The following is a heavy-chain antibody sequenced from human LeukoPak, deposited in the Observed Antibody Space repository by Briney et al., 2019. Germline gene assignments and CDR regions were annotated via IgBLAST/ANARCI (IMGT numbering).Heavy chain of an antibody. CDR3: AKDPNGDYIGTFDI. V-gene: IGHV3-23*01. D-gene: IGHD4-17*01. J-gene: IGHJ3*02. CDR1: GFTFSSYW. CDR2: ISGSGGST. Sequence: PGGSLRLSCAASGFTFSSYWMSWVRQAPGKGLEWVSSISGSGGSTQYAASVQGRFTISRDNSKNTLYLQMNSLRAEDTAVYYCAKDPNGDYIGTFDIWGQGTMVTVSS.